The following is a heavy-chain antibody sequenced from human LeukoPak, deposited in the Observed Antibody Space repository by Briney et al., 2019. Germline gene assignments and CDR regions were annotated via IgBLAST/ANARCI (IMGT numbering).Heavy chain of an antibody. D-gene: IGHD3-22*01. CDR3: ARGGYGTFDI. CDR1: GDSVSSNIAA. CDR2: TYYRSKWYT. Sequence: SQTLSLTYVISGDSVSSNIAAWDWIRQSPSRGLEWLGRTYYRSKWYTEYVVFVKSRITINPDTSKNQFSLQLNSVTPEDTAVYYCARGGYGTFDIWGQGTMVTVSS. J-gene: IGHJ3*02. V-gene: IGHV6-1*01.